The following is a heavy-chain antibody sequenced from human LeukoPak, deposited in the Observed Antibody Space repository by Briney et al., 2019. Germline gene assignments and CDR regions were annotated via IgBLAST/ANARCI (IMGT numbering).Heavy chain of an antibody. D-gene: IGHD2-8*02. CDR2: IYYSGST. Sequence: SETVSLTCTVSGDFISSISYYWASIRQPPGKGLEWIGSIYYSGSTYYNPSLKSRVTMSVDTSKNQFSLKLSSVTAADTAVYYCARHGGVGVIPDFDYWGPGTLVTVSS. CDR1: GDFISSISYY. V-gene: IGHV4-39*01. J-gene: IGHJ4*02. CDR3: ARHGGVGVIPDFDY.